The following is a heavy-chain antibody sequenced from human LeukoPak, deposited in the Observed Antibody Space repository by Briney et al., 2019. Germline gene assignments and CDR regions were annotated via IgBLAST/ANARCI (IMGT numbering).Heavy chain of an antibody. J-gene: IGHJ4*02. V-gene: IGHV3-30*02. CDR3: AKGRSSGYYTPDY. CDR1: GFTFSSYG. CDR2: IRYDGSNK. D-gene: IGHD3-22*01. Sequence: GGSLRLSCAASGFTFSSYGMHWVRQAPGKGLEWVAFIRYDGSNKYYADSVKGRFTISRDNSKNTLYLQMNSLRAEDTAVYYCAKGRSSGYYTPDYWGQGTLVTVSS.